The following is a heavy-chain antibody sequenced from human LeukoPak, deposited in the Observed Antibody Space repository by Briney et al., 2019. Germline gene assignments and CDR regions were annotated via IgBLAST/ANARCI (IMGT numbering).Heavy chain of an antibody. CDR1: GFTFSSYA. V-gene: IGHV3-23*01. Sequence: PGGSLRLSCAASGFTFSSYAMNWVRQAPGKGLEWVSAISGSGGSTYYADSVKGRFTISRDNSNNTLYLQMNSLRAEDTAVYYCAKGVRVCSSTSCLPLKYYYYGMDVWGQGTTVTVSS. CDR2: ISGSGGST. CDR3: AKGVRVCSSTSCLPLKYYYYGMDV. J-gene: IGHJ6*02. D-gene: IGHD2-2*01.